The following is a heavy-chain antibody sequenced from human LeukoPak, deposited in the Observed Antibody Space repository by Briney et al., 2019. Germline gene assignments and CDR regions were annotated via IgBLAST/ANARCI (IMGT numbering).Heavy chain of an antibody. Sequence: PGRSLRLSCAASGFSFSSYGMHWVRQAPGKGLEWVAVIRYDGNNKYYADSVKGRFTISRDNSKNTLYLQMNSLRAEDTAVYYCAKDSYGDYDKRGINYFHYWGQGTLVTVSS. J-gene: IGHJ4*02. CDR1: GFSFSSYG. CDR2: IRYDGNNK. V-gene: IGHV3-33*06. D-gene: IGHD4-17*01. CDR3: AKDSYGDYDKRGINYFHY.